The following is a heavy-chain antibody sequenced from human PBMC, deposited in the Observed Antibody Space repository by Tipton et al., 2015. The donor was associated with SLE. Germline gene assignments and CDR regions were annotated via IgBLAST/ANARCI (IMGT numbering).Heavy chain of an antibody. CDR2: IYSGGTNT. CDR3: AKDYMVRGLWYFEV. J-gene: IGHJ2*01. D-gene: IGHD3-10*01. CDR1: GFTFSSYA. Sequence: SLRLSCAASGFTFSSYAMTWVRQAPGKGLEWVSVIYSGGTNTYYADSVKGRFTISRDNSRNTLYLQRNSLRAEDTAVYYCAKDYMVRGLWYFEVWGRGTLVTVSS. V-gene: IGHV3-23*03.